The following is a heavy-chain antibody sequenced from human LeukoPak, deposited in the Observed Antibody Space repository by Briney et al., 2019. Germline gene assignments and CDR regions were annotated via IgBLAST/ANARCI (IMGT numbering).Heavy chain of an antibody. Sequence: SETLSLTCAVYGGSFSGYYWSWIRQPPGKGLEWIGSIYYGGSTYYNPSLKSRVTISVDTSKNQFSLKLSSVTAADTAVYYCARHVGMIWFDPWGQGTLVTVSS. V-gene: IGHV4-34*01. CDR1: GGSFSGYY. J-gene: IGHJ5*02. CDR2: IYYGGST. CDR3: ARHVGMIWFDP. D-gene: IGHD2-21*01.